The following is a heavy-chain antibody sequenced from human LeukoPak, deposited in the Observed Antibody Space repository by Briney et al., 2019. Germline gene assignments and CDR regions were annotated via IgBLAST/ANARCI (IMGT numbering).Heavy chain of an antibody. J-gene: IGHJ1*01. CDR3: ARGPGIAVAPLQH. CDR1: GFTFSSYA. Sequence: GGSLRLSCAASGFTFSSYAMHWVRQAPGKGLEWVAVISYDGSNKYYADSVRGRFTISRDNSKNTLYLQMNSLRAEDTAMYYCARGPGIAVAPLQHWGQGTLVTVSS. CDR2: ISYDGSNK. D-gene: IGHD6-19*01. V-gene: IGHV3-30*07.